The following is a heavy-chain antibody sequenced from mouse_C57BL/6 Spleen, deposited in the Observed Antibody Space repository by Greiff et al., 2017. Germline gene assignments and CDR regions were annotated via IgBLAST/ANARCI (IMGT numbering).Heavy chain of an antibody. CDR3: VRALANWDYFDY. Sequence: EVKVVESGGGLVQPKGSLKLSCAASGFTFNTYAMHWVRQAPGKGLEWVARIRSKSSNYATYYADSVKDRFTISRDDSQSMLYLQMNSLKTEDTAMYYCVRALANWDYFDYWGQGTTLTVSS. CDR1: GFTFNTYA. J-gene: IGHJ2*01. D-gene: IGHD4-1*01. V-gene: IGHV10-3*01. CDR2: IRSKSSNYAT.